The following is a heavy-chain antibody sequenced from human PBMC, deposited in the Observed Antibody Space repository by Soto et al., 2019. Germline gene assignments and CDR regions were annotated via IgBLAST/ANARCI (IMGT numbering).Heavy chain of an antibody. CDR2: ISYDGSNK. Sequence: LRLSCAASGFTFSSYGMHWVRQAPGKGLEWVAVISYDGSNKYYADSVKGRFTISRDNSKNTLYLQMNSLRAEDTAVYYCAKDSLLVVPAATSNWFDPWGQGTLVTVSS. J-gene: IGHJ5*02. V-gene: IGHV3-30*18. D-gene: IGHD2-2*01. CDR1: GFTFSSYG. CDR3: AKDSLLVVPAATSNWFDP.